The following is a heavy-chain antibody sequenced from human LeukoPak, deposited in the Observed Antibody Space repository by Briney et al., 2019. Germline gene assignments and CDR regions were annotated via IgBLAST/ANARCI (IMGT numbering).Heavy chain of an antibody. Sequence: PGGSLRLSCAASGFTVSSNYMSWVRQAPGKGLEWVSVIHSGGSTYYADSVKGRFTISRDNSKNTLYLQMNSLRAEDTAVYYCARVGTAGYFDYWGQGTRVTFSS. CDR2: IHSGGST. CDR1: GFTVSSNY. V-gene: IGHV3-53*01. D-gene: IGHD6-25*01. J-gene: IGHJ4*02. CDR3: ARVGTAGYFDY.